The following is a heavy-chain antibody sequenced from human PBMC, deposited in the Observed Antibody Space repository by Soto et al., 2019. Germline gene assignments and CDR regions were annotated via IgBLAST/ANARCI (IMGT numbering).Heavy chain of an antibody. Sequence: GGSLRLSCAASGFTFSSYAMHWVRQAPGKGLEWVAVISYDGSNKYYADSVKGRFTISRDNSKNTLYLQMNSLRAEDTAVYYCARDIVVVVAATDDAFDIWGQGTMVTVSS. CDR3: ARDIVVVVAATDDAFDI. CDR1: GFTFSSYA. CDR2: ISYDGSNK. J-gene: IGHJ3*02. V-gene: IGHV3-30-3*01. D-gene: IGHD2-15*01.